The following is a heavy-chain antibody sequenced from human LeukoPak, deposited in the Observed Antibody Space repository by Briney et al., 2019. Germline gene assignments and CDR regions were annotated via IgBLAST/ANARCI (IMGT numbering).Heavy chain of an antibody. D-gene: IGHD1-26*01. CDR2: ISGTGGST. J-gene: IGHJ4*02. V-gene: IGHV3-23*01. CDR3: AKDSGTYYKGFDY. Sequence: GGSLRLSCAASGFTFRSYAMTWVRQAPGKGLDWISTISGTGGSTYYADSVKGRFTISRDNSKNTLYLQMNSLRAEDTAVYSCAKDSGTYYKGFDYWGQGTLVTVSS. CDR1: GFTFRSYA.